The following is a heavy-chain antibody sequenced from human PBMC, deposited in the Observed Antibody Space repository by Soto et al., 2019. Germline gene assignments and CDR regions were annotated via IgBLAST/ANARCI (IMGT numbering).Heavy chain of an antibody. D-gene: IGHD3-10*01. J-gene: IGHJ4*02. V-gene: IGHV1-2*02. Sequence: QVQLVQSGAEVREPGASVKVSCKASGYSFSDYYMHWVRQAPGQGLEWMAWINPNSGVTNNAQKFQGRLTLTRDTSISTFYMELSRLRSDDTAVYFCARGGSGNSLYYFDYWGQATLVTVSS. CDR2: INPNSGVT. CDR3: ARGGSGNSLYYFDY. CDR1: GYSFSDYY.